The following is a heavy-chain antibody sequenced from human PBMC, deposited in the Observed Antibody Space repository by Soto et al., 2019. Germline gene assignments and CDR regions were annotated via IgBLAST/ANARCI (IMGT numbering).Heavy chain of an antibody. CDR3: AKLSRGIGVVPAALN. D-gene: IGHD2-2*01. Sequence: EVQLLESGGGLVQPGGALRLSCVASGHTFHSYAISWVRQAPGKGLEWVSGISGSGGTTYYPNSVRGRFTIYRYDSKNTLYLQMNSLRAEDTAVYYCAKLSRGIGVVPAALNWGQGTLVTVSS. J-gene: IGHJ4*02. CDR2: ISGSGGTT. CDR1: GHTFHSYA. V-gene: IGHV3-23*01.